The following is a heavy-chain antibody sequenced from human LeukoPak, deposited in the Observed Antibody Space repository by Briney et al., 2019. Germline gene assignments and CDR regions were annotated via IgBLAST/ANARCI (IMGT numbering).Heavy chain of an antibody. J-gene: IGHJ4*02. CDR1: GGPFSGYY. Sequence: SETLSLTCAVYGGPFSGYYWSWVRQPPGKGLEWIGEINHSGSTNYNPSLKSRATISVDTYKNQFSLKLSSVPAADTAVYYCPRASYDSSGYYRVYYFDYWGQGTLVTVSS. V-gene: IGHV4-34*01. CDR2: INHSGST. D-gene: IGHD3-22*01. CDR3: PRASYDSSGYYRVYYFDY.